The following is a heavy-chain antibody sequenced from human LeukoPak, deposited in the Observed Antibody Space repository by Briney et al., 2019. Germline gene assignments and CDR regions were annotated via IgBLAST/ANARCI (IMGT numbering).Heavy chain of an antibody. CDR1: GYSFTGYW. V-gene: IGHV5-51*01. CDR2: IYPGDSDT. D-gene: IGHD4-23*01. Sequence: RESLKTSSMGSGYSFTGYWIGWLVQMPGKGREGMGIIYPGDSDTRYSPSFQGQVTISADKSISTAYLQWSRLTASDTAMYHSARAKYGGNYGWFAPWGQGTLVTLPS. J-gene: IGHJ5*02. CDR3: ARAKYGGNYGWFAP.